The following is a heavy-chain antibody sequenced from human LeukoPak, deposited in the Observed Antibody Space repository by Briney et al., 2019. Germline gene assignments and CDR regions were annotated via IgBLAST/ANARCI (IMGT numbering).Heavy chain of an antibody. V-gene: IGHV1-8*01. Sequence: ASVKVSCKASGYTFTSYDISWVRQATGQGLEWMGWMNPNSGNTGYAQKFQGRVTMTRNTSISTAYMELSRLRSDDTAVYYCARGGPQYYYDSSGYYYLWGQGTLVTVSS. CDR3: ARGGPQYYYDSSGYYYL. CDR1: GYTFTSYD. D-gene: IGHD3-22*01. J-gene: IGHJ4*02. CDR2: MNPNSGNT.